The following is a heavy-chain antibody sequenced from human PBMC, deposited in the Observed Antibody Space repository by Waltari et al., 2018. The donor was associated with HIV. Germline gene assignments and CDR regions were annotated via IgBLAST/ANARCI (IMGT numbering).Heavy chain of an antibody. Sequence: QVQLVESGGGVVQPGRSLRLSCAASGLTFSSYGMHWVRQAPGRGLEWVALMSSDGSSQEYADSVQGRFIISRDNSKNKLYLQMKSLRGEDTAVYYCAKDATKHYDFWSGFDNWFDAWGQGTLVTVSA. J-gene: IGHJ5*02. V-gene: IGHV3-30*18. D-gene: IGHD3-3*01. CDR2: MSSDGSSQ. CDR3: AKDATKHYDFWSGFDNWFDA. CDR1: GLTFSSYG.